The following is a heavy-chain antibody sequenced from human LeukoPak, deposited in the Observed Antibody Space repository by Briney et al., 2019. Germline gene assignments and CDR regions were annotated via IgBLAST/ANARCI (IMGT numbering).Heavy chain of an antibody. V-gene: IGHV3-30-3*01. CDR2: ISYDGSNK. D-gene: IGHD2-15*01. J-gene: IGHJ4*02. CDR3: ARDCSGGSCPY. Sequence: PGGSLRLSCAASGFTFSSYAMHWVRQAPGKGLEWVAVISYDGSNKYYADSVKGRFTISRDNSKNTLYLQMNSLRAEDTAVYYCARDCSGGSCPYWGQGTLVTVSS. CDR1: GFTFSSYA.